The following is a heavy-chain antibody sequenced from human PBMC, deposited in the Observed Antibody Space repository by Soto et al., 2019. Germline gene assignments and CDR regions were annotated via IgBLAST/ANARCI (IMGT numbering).Heavy chain of an antibody. CDR2: ISYDGSNK. V-gene: IGHV3-30-3*01. Sequence: GGSLRLSCAASGFTFSSYAMHWVRQAPGKGLEWVAVISYDGSNKYYADSVKGRFTISRDNSKNTLYLQMNSLRAEDTAVYYCARDLLEAESSNYFDYWGQGTLVTVSS. J-gene: IGHJ4*02. D-gene: IGHD1-1*01. CDR3: ARDLLEAESSNYFDY. CDR1: GFTFSSYA.